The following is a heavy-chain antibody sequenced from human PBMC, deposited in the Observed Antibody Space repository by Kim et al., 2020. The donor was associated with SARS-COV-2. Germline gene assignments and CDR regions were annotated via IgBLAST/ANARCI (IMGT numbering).Heavy chain of an antibody. CDR3: SRGPLVGPP. J-gene: IGHJ1*01. V-gene: IGHV3-7*01. CDR1: GFPFSNYW. Sequence: GGSLRLSCAASGFPFSNYWMNWVRQAPGKGLEWVAIIHQDGSDKYYVDSVKGRFTISRDNAKNSLYLQMNSLRVEDTAVYYCSRGPLVGPPWGQGTRVT. D-gene: IGHD2-2*01. CDR2: IHQDGSDK.